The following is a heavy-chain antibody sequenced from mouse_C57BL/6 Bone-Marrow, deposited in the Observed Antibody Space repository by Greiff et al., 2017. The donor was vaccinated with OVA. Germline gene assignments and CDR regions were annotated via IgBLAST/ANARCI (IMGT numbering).Heavy chain of an antibody. CDR1: GYSFTDYN. CDR2: INPNYGTT. V-gene: IGHV1-39*01. CDR3: ARAGWLLRPLSYAMDY. J-gene: IGHJ4*01. D-gene: IGHD2-3*01. Sequence: LVESGPELVKPGASMKISCKASGYSFTDYNMNWVKQSNGKSLEWIGVINPNYGTTSYNQKFKGKATLTVDQSSSTAYMQLNSLTSEDSAVYYCARAGWLLRPLSYAMDYWGQGTSVTVSS.